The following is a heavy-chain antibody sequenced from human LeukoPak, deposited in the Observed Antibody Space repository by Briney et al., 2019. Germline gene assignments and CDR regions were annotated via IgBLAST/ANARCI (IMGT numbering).Heavy chain of an antibody. CDR3: ARNTAAAVMYYFDY. CDR1: GGSFSGYY. V-gene: IGHV4-34*01. CDR2: INHSGST. D-gene: IGHD2-2*01. Sequence: SETLSLTCAVYGGSFSGYYWSWIRQPPGKGLEWIGEINHSGSTNYNPSLKSRVTISVDTSKNQFSLKLSSVTAADTAVYYCARNTAAAVMYYFDYWGQRTLVTVSS. J-gene: IGHJ4*02.